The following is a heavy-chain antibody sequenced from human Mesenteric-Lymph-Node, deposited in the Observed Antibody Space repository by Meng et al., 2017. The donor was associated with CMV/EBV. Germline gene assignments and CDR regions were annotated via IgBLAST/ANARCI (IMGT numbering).Heavy chain of an antibody. CDR3: ARWYRAGVVEGPGNPL. J-gene: IGHJ4*02. V-gene: IGHV3-21*04. D-gene: IGHD3-3*01. Sequence: GESLKISCAASGFTFSSYSMNWVRQAPGKGLEWVSSISSSSSYIYYADSVKGRFTISRDNAKNSLYLQMNSLRAEDTALYYCARWYRAGVVEGPGNPLWGQGTLVTVSS. CDR2: ISSSSSYI. CDR1: GFTFSSYS.